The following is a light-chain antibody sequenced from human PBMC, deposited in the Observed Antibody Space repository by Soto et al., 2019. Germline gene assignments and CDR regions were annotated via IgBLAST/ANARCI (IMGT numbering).Light chain of an antibody. V-gene: IGKV1-39*01. CDR1: QSISTY. J-gene: IGKJ1*01. Sequence: DIQMTQSPASLSASLGDRVTITCLASQSISTYLHWYQQTPWKPPELLIYAASNLQSGVPSRFSGGGSGTDFTLNISSLQPEDFATYYCQPGYSAPWTFGQGTKVEIK. CDR3: QPGYSAPWT. CDR2: AAS.